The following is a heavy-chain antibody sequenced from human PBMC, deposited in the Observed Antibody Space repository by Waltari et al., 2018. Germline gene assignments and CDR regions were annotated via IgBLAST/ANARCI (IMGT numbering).Heavy chain of an antibody. Sequence: QVQLQQWGAGLLKPSETLSPTCAVYGGSFSGYYWSWIRQPPGKGLEWIGEINHSGSTNYNPSLKSRVTISVDTSKNQFSLKLSSVTAADTAVYYCARAPRRDGYNYPLGYWGQGTLVTVSS. CDR1: GGSFSGYY. V-gene: IGHV4-34*01. D-gene: IGHD5-12*01. J-gene: IGHJ4*02. CDR3: ARAPRRDGYNYPLGY. CDR2: INHSGST.